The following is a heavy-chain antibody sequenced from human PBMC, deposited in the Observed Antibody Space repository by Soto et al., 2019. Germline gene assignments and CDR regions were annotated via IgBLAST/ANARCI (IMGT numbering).Heavy chain of an antibody. CDR3: ATIRVRGGPLRFED. D-gene: IGHD5-12*01. CDR1: GGLFSVFS. CDR2: VLPITGST. V-gene: IGHV1-69*06. J-gene: IGHJ4*01. Sequence: QVQLVQSGAEVKKPGSSVKVSCKTSGGLFSVFSFNWVRQAPGQGLEWMGGVLPITGSTDYAQKFQGRLTITADRSTSTIYMELSRLTSDDTANYYCATIRVRGGPLRFEDGGQGTLIGVSS.